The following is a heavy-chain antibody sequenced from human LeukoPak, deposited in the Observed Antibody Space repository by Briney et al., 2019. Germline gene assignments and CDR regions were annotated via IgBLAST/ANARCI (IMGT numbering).Heavy chain of an antibody. CDR3: ARGVAVAGTADY. CDR2: TNPNSGGT. Sequence: GASVKVSCKASGYTFTGYYMHWVRQAPGQGLEWMGWTNPNSGGTNYAQKFQGRVTMTRDTSISTAYMELSRLRSGDTAVYYCARGVAVAGTADYWGQGTLVTVSS. D-gene: IGHD6-19*01. V-gene: IGHV1-2*02. CDR1: GYTFTGYY. J-gene: IGHJ4*02.